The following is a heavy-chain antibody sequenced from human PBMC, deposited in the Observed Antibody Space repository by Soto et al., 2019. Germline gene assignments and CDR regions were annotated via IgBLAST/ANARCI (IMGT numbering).Heavy chain of an antibody. Sequence: GGSLRLSWAASGCTFSSHGMRWIRQAPGKGLEWVAVISYDGSNKYYADSVKGRFTISRDNSKNTLYLQMNSLRAEDTAVYYCAKEWSIPRYSSSWYYYYYGMDVWGQGTTVTVSS. CDR1: GCTFSSHG. CDR3: AKEWSIPRYSSSWYYYYYGMDV. CDR2: ISYDGSNK. J-gene: IGHJ6*02. D-gene: IGHD6-13*01. V-gene: IGHV3-30*18.